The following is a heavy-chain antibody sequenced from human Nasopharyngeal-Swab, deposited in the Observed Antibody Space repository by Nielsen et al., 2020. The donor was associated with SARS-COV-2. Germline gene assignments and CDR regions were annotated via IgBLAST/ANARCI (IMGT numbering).Heavy chain of an antibody. CDR2: IYYSGST. J-gene: IGHJ5*02. CDR1: GGSISSSSYY. D-gene: IGHD6-19*01. CDR3: ARDPSSGWYESEGWFDP. V-gene: IGHV4-39*07. Sequence: SETLSLTCTVSGGSISSSSYYWGWTRQPPGKGLEWIGSIYYSGSTYYNPSLKSRVTISVDTSKNQFSLKLSSVTAADTAVYYCARDPSSGWYESEGWFDPWGQGTLVTVSS.